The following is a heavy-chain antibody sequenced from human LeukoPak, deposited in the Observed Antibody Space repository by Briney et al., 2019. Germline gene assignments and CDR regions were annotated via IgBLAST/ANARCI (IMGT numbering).Heavy chain of an antibody. D-gene: IGHD4-17*01. CDR1: GGSVSSGNYY. J-gene: IGHJ4*02. V-gene: IGHV4-61*01. CDR3: ARHLSYGDSNFFDY. Sequence: SETLSLTCTVSGGSVSSGNYYWSRIQQPPGKGLEWIGYIHYTGSPNYNPSLKSRVTISVDTSKNQFSLKLSSVTAADTAVYYCARHLSYGDSNFFDYWGQGTLVTVSS. CDR2: IHYTGSP.